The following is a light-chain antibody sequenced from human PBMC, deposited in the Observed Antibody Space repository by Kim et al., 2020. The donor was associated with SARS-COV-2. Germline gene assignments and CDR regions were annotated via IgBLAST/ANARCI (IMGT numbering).Light chain of an antibody. J-gene: IGLJ1*01. Sequence: QSALTQPASVSGSPGQSITISCTGTSSDLGGYNFVSWYQQHPGKAPKLMIYGVSNRPSGVSTRFSGSKSGNTASLTISGLQAEDEADYYCSSYTSSSTYVFGTGTKVTVL. CDR2: GVS. CDR1: SSDLGGYNF. CDR3: SSYTSSSTYV. V-gene: IGLV2-14*03.